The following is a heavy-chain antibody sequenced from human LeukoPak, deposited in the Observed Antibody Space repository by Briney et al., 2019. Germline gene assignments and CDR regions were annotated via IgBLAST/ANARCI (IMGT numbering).Heavy chain of an antibody. D-gene: IGHD2-15*01. Sequence: PSETLSLTCTVSGGSISSYYWSWIRQPPGKGLEWIGYIYYSGGTNYNPSLKSRVTISVDTSKNQLSLKLSSVTAADTAVYYCARSFCSGGSCYLVDYWGQGTLVTVSS. CDR2: IYYSGGT. V-gene: IGHV4-59*01. CDR1: GGSISSYY. CDR3: ARSFCSGGSCYLVDY. J-gene: IGHJ4*02.